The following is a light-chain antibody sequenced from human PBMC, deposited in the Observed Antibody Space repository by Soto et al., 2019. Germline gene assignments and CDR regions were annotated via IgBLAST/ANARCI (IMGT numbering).Light chain of an antibody. CDR2: EAS. J-gene: IGKJ1*01. Sequence: ETVLTQSPGTLSLSPGERATLSCRASQTVGRFLAWYQQKPGQAPRLLIYEASNRATGIPARFSGSGSGTDFTLTISSLEPEDFAVYYCHQRSNWPRTFGQGTKVEIK. V-gene: IGKV3-11*01. CDR1: QTVGRF. CDR3: HQRSNWPRT.